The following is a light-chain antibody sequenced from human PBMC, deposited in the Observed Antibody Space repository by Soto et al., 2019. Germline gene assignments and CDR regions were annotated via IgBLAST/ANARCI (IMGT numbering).Light chain of an antibody. Sequence: EIVLTQSPGTLSLSPGERATLSCRASQSVSSNYLAWYQQKPGQAPRVLIYGASSRATGIPDRFSGSGSGTDFTLTISRLEPEEFAVYYCHQYGSTPTFGGGTKVEIK. J-gene: IGKJ4*01. CDR1: QSVSSNY. V-gene: IGKV3-20*01. CDR3: HQYGSTPT. CDR2: GAS.